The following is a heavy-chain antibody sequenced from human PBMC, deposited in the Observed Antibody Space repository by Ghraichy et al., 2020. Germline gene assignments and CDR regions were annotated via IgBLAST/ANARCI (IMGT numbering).Heavy chain of an antibody. V-gene: IGHV3-23*01. CDR3: AKDPSQTGVGYFDL. CDR2: ISGSGDST. Sequence: GGSLRLSCAASGFTFSSYAMSWVRQAPGKGLEWVSCISGSGDSTSYADSVKGRFTISRDNSKNTLYLQMNSLRAEDTAVYYCAKDPSQTGVGYFDLWGRGTLVTVAS. D-gene: IGHD7-27*01. CDR1: GFTFSSYA. J-gene: IGHJ2*01.